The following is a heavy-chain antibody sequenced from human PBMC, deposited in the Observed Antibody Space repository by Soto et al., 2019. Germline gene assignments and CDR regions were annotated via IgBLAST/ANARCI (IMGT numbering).Heavy chain of an antibody. CDR3: AHRQVDSSGWSFFDY. Sequence: QITLKESGPTLVKPTQTLTLTCTFSGFSLSTSGVGVGWIRQPPGKALEWLALIYWDDDKRYSPSLKSSLTLTKDTSKNQVVLTMTNMDPVDTATYYGAHRQVDSSGWSFFDYWGQGTLVTVSS. J-gene: IGHJ4*02. D-gene: IGHD6-19*01. CDR2: IYWDDDK. V-gene: IGHV2-5*02. CDR1: GFSLSTSGVG.